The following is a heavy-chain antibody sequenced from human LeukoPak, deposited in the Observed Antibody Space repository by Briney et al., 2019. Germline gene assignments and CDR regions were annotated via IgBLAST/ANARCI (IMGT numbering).Heavy chain of an antibody. J-gene: IGHJ4*02. CDR2: ISYDGSNK. CDR1: GFTFSSYA. CDR3: ARAYYYDSSGYPPGGY. Sequence: GGSLRLSCAASGFTFSSYAMHWVSQAPGKGLEWVAVISYDGSNKYYADSVKGRFTISRDNSKNTLYLQMNSLRAEDTAVYYCARAYYYDSSGYPPGGYWGQGTLVTVSS. D-gene: IGHD3-22*01. V-gene: IGHV3-30-3*01.